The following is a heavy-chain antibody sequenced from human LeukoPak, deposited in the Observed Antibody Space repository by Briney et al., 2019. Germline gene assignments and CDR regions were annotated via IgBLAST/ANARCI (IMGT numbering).Heavy chain of an antibody. Sequence: GGSLRLSCAASGFTFSSYAMSWVRQAPGKGLEWASAISGSGGSIYYADSVKGRFTISRDNSKNTLYLQMNSLRAEDTAVYYCAKSGCSSTSCAYAFDIWGQGTMVTVSS. CDR2: ISGSGGSI. J-gene: IGHJ3*02. V-gene: IGHV3-23*01. CDR3: AKSGCSSTSCAYAFDI. CDR1: GFTFSSYA. D-gene: IGHD2-2*01.